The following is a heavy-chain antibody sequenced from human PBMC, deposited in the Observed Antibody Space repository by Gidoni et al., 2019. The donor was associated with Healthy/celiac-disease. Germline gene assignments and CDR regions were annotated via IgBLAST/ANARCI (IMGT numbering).Heavy chain of an antibody. D-gene: IGHD6-13*01. J-gene: IGHJ4*02. CDR1: GVSISSGHYY. CDR3: ARGRGSSWSNPFDY. V-gene: IGHV4-30-4*01. CDR2: IYYSGST. Sequence: QVQLQASGPGLVKPSQTLSLTCTVSGVSISSGHYYLSWIRQPPGKGLDWIGYIYYSGSTYDNPSLKSRVTISVDTSKNQFSLKLSSVTAADTAVYYCARGRGSSWSNPFDYWGQGTLVTVSS.